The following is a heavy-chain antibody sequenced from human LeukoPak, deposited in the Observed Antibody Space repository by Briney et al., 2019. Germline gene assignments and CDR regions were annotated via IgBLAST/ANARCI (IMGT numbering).Heavy chain of an antibody. Sequence: SETLSLTCTVSGGSISNDYWTWIRQPPGKGLEWIGYIYYTGATSYNPPLKSRVTISVDTSKNQFSLKLTSVTAADTAVYYCAKYGGSGWVIDYWGQGTLVTVSS. CDR2: IYYTGAT. J-gene: IGHJ4*01. V-gene: IGHV4-59*08. D-gene: IGHD6-19*01. CDR3: AKYGGSGWVIDY. CDR1: GGSISNDY.